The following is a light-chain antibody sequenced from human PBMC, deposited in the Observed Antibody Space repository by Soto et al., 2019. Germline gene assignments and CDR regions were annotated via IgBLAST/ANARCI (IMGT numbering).Light chain of an antibody. V-gene: IGKV1-9*01. CDR3: QPLNSYPL. CDR1: RGISSS. J-gene: IGKJ3*01. CDR2: AAS. Sequence: DIQLTQSPSFLSASVGDRVTITCRASRGISSSLAWYQQKPGKAPKLLIYAASTLQSGVPPRFSGSGSETKFTRTISCLQPEDFATYYCQPLNSYPLFGPETQVDIK.